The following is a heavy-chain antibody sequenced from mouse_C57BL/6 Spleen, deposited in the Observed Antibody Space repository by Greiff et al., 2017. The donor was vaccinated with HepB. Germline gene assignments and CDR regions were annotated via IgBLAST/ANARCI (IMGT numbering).Heavy chain of an antibody. J-gene: IGHJ3*01. V-gene: IGHV5-4*01. CDR3: ARDDYDGAY. Sequence: EVQLVESGGGLVKPGGSLKLSCAASGFTFSSYAMSWVRQTPEKRLEWVATISDGGSYTYYPDNVKGRFTISRDNAKNNLYLQMSHLKSEDTAMYYCARDDYDGAYWGQGTLVTVSA. CDR1: GFTFSSYA. CDR2: ISDGGSYT. D-gene: IGHD2-4*01.